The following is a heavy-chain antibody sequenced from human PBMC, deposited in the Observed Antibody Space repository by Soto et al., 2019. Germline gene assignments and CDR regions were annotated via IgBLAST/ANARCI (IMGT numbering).Heavy chain of an antibody. V-gene: IGHV1-58*01. CDR1: GFNFSSSA. Sequence: EASVKVSCKASGFNFSSSAVQWVRQARGQRLEWIGWIVVGSGNTNYAHKFQERVSITRDMSTSTAYMELSSLMSEDTAIYYCAAGLGGLDVWGQGTTVTVSS. D-gene: IGHD3-16*01. J-gene: IGHJ6*02. CDR2: IVVGSGNT. CDR3: AAGLGGLDV.